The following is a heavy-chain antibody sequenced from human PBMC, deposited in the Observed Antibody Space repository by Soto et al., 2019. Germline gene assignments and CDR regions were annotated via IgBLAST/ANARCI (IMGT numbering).Heavy chain of an antibody. D-gene: IGHD1-26*01. CDR2: FVPIVGTT. J-gene: IGHJ4*02. Sequence: VQLVQTGAEVKQPGSSVKVSCKASGGTFSSYAISWVRQAPGQGLEWMGGFVPIVGTTVSAQGFSNRVTVPADDPSTSAYMELRSLRPEDTAVYCCAIGSTYSGEFDSWGPGTLVTVSS. CDR1: GGTFSSYA. CDR3: AIGSTYSGEFDS. V-gene: IGHV1-69*01.